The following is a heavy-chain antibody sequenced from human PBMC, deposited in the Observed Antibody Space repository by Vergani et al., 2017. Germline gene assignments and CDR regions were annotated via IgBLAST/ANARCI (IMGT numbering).Heavy chain of an antibody. D-gene: IGHD3-16*01. CDR2: FDPEDGET. Sequence: QVQLLQSGAEVKKPGASVKVSCKVSGYTLTELSMHWVRQAPGEGREWMGGFDPEDGETIYAQKFQGRVTMTEDTSTDTTYMALSSLRSEDTAVYYCVTKAQVGAMSYYSYMDVWGKGTTVTVSS. CDR1: GYTLTELS. J-gene: IGHJ6*03. V-gene: IGHV1-24*01. CDR3: VTKAQVGAMSYYSYMDV.